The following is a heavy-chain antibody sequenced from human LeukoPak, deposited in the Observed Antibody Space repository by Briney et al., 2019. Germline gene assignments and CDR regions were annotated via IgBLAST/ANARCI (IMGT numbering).Heavy chain of an antibody. CDR3: AKDAYFDY. J-gene: IGHJ4*02. CDR2: ISYDGSNK. CDR1: GFTFSSYG. V-gene: IGHV3-30*18. Sequence: GGSLRLSCAASGFTFSSYGMHWVRQAPGKGLEWVAVISYDGSNKYYADSVKGRFTISRDNSKNTLYLQMNSLRAEDTAVYYCAKDAYFDYWGQGTLVTVSS.